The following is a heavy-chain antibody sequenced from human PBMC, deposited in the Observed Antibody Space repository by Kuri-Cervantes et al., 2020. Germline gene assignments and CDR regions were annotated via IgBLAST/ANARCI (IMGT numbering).Heavy chain of an antibody. Sequence: GESLKISSAASGFTFSSYAMHWVRQAPGKGLEWVAVISYDGSNKYYADSVKGRFTTSRENSKNTLYLQMNSLRAEDTAVYYCARIDCSGGSCYSSGMDGWGQGTTVTVSS. CDR1: GFTFSSYA. D-gene: IGHD2-15*01. J-gene: IGHJ6*02. V-gene: IGHV3-30*04. CDR3: ARIDCSGGSCYSSGMDG. CDR2: ISYDGSNK.